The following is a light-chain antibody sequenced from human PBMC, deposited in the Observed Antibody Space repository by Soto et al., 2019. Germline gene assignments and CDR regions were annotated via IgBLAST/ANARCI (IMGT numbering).Light chain of an antibody. CDR1: SSDVAGYNY. Sequence: QSALTQPPSASGSPGQSVTISCTGTSSDVAGYNYVSWYHQHPGKAPKLMIYEVSKRPSGVPDRFSGSKSGYTASLTVSGLQAEDEADYYCSSYAGSNNLVFGGGTKLTVL. J-gene: IGLJ2*01. CDR2: EVS. V-gene: IGLV2-8*01. CDR3: SSYAGSNNLV.